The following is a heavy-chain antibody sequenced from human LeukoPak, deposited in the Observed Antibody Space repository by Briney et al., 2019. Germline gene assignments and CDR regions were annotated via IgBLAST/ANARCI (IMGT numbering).Heavy chain of an antibody. CDR1: SGSISSYY. J-gene: IGHJ6*02. Sequence: SETLSLTCTVSSGSISSYYWSWIRQPPGKGLEWIGYIYYSGSTNYNPSLKSRVTISVDTSKNQFSLKLSSVTAADTAVYYCARHGSSRVVPAAARYGMDVWGQGTTVTVSS. CDR2: IYYSGST. CDR3: ARHGSSRVVPAAARYGMDV. D-gene: IGHD2-2*01. V-gene: IGHV4-59*08.